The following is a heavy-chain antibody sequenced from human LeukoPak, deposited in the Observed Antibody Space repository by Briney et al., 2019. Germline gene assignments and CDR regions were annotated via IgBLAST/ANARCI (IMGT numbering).Heavy chain of an antibody. D-gene: IGHD1-26*01. CDR1: GGPFSGYY. CDR2: INHSGST. Sequence: SETLSLTCAVYGGPFSGYYWSWIRQPPGKGLEWIGEINHSGSTNYNPSLKSRVTISVDTSKNQFSLKLSSVTAADTAVYYCASGGATPFDYWGQGALVTVSS. CDR3: ASGGATPFDY. V-gene: IGHV4-34*01. J-gene: IGHJ4*02.